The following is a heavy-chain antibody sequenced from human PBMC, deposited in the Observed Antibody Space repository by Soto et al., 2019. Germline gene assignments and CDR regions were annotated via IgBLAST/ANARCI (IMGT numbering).Heavy chain of an antibody. CDR2: INAGNGNT. J-gene: IGHJ5*02. CDR1: GYTFTSYA. D-gene: IGHD6-13*01. Sequence: ASVKVSCKASGYTFTSYAMHWVRQAPGQRLEWMGWINAGNGNTKYSQKFQGRVTITRDTSASTAYMELSSLRSEDTAVYDCARDAGGAAAGTGWFDPWGQGTLVTVSS. V-gene: IGHV1-3*01. CDR3: ARDAGGAAAGTGWFDP.